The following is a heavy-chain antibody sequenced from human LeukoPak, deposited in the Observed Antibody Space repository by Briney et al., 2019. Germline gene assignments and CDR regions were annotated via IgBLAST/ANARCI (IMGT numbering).Heavy chain of an antibody. J-gene: IGHJ4*02. D-gene: IGHD2-15*01. Sequence: SETLSLTCTVSGGSISSYYWSWIRQPPGKGLEWIGYIYYSGGTNYNPSLKSRVTISVDTSKNQFSLKLSSVTAADTAVYYCARASGGSQNFDHWGQGTLVTVSS. CDR2: IYYSGGT. CDR3: ARASGGSQNFDH. V-gene: IGHV4-59*08. CDR1: GGSISSYY.